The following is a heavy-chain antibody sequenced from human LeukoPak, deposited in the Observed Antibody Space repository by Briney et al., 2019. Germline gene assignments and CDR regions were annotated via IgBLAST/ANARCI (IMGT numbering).Heavy chain of an antibody. J-gene: IGHJ4*02. Sequence: PSETLSLTCTVSGGSISSSSNYWGWIRQPPGKGLEWIGSIYYSGSTYYNPSLKSRVTISVDTSKNQFSLKLSSVTAADTAVYYCASLMTTGTTNFDYWGQGTLVTVSS. CDR3: ASLMTTGTTNFDY. D-gene: IGHD1-1*01. CDR1: GGSISSSSNY. V-gene: IGHV4-39*07. CDR2: IYYSGST.